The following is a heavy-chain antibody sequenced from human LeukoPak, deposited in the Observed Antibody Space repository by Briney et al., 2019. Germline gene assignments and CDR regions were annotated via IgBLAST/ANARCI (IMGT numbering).Heavy chain of an antibody. Sequence: PGGSLGLSCAASGFTFSSYSMNWVRQAPGKGLEWVSYISSGSGTIYYADSVKGRFTISRDNAKNSLYLQMNSLRAEDTAVYYCARVSIAAAGRGSFDYWGQGTLVTVSS. CDR1: GFTFSSYS. D-gene: IGHD6-13*01. CDR2: ISSGSGTI. CDR3: ARVSIAAAGRGSFDY. J-gene: IGHJ4*02. V-gene: IGHV3-48*01.